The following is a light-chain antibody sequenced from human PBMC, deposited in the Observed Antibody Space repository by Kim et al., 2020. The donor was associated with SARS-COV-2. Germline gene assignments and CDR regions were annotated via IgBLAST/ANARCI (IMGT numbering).Light chain of an antibody. CDR3: AAWDDSLNGDGV. J-gene: IGLJ2*01. CDR1: RSDIGSNT. CDR2: RSN. Sequence: QSVLTQSPSASGTPGQRVTISCSGSRSDIGSNTVNWYQQLPGTAPKLLIYRSNKRPSGVPDRFSASKSGTSASLAISGLQSEDEADYYCAAWDDSLNGDGVFGGGTQLTVL. V-gene: IGLV1-44*01.